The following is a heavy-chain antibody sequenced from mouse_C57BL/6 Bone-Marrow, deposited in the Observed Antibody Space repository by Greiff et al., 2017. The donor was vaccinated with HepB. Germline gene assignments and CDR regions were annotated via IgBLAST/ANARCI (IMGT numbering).Heavy chain of an antibody. V-gene: IGHV5-6*01. CDR1: GFTFSSYG. J-gene: IGHJ3*01. CDR2: ISSGGSYT. CDR3: ARHYGSRGAWFAY. D-gene: IGHD1-1*01. Sequence: EVQGVESGGDLVKPGGSLKLSCAASGFTFSSYGMSWVRQTPDKRLEWVATISSGGSYTYYPDSVKGRFTISRDNAKNTLYLQMSSLKSEDTAMYYCARHYGSRGAWFAYWGQGTLVTVSA.